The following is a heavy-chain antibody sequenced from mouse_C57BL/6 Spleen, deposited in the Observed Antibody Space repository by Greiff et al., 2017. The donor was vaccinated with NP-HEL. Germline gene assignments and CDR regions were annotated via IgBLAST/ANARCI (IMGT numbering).Heavy chain of an antibody. CDR3: TRWSPFAY. V-gene: IGHV1-15*01. CDR1: GYTFTDYE. CDR2: IDPETGGT. J-gene: IGHJ3*01. D-gene: IGHD1-1*02. Sequence: VQLQESGAELVRPGASVTLSCKASGYTFTDYEMHWVKQTPVHGLEWIGAIDPETGGTAYNQKFKGKAILTADKSSSTAYMELRSLTSEDSAVYYCTRWSPFAYWGQGTLVTVSA.